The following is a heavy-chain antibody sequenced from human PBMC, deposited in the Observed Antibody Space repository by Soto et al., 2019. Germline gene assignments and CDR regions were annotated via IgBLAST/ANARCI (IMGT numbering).Heavy chain of an antibody. D-gene: IGHD1-26*01. J-gene: IGHJ6*03. CDR1: DGSISSYY. Sequence: VQLQESCPGLVKPSETLSLTCTVSDGSISSYYWSWIRQPPGKGLEWIGYIYYSGSTTYNPSLKSRVTISVDTSKNQFSLKRSSVSAAATAVYYCASNYKWDPMDVWGKGTTVTVSS. V-gene: IGHV4-59*01. CDR3: ASNYKWDPMDV. CDR2: IYYSGST.